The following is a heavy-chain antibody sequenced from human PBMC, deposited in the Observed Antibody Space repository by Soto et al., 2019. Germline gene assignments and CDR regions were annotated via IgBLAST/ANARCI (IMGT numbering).Heavy chain of an antibody. Sequence: QVHLQESGPGLVKPSQTVSLICTVSGGSINSGGYYWNWIRQHPGKGLEWIGYIFYSGSTYYNPSLRSRVTISADTAENQFSLNLSSVTAADTAVYFCARGYRHSGYSSSWVFDYSGQGTLVNVSS. V-gene: IGHV4-31*03. CDR3: ARGYRHSGYSSSWVFDY. CDR2: IFYSGST. CDR1: GGSINSGGYY. D-gene: IGHD6-13*01. J-gene: IGHJ4*02.